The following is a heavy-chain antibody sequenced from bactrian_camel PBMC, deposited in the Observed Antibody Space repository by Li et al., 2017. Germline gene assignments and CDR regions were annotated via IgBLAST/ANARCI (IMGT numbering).Heavy chain of an antibody. V-gene: IGHV3S53*01. CDR2: FGTDGHI. J-gene: IGHJ4*01. CDR1: GDTYSSAC. D-gene: IGHD7*01. Sequence: VQLVESGGGSVQAGGSLRLSCAASGDTYSSACMGWFRQAPGKERERVATFGTDGHITYGDSVKGRFTVSHDSAKGTLDLQMTSLEPEDTGIYYCAGNEHPRFCFSPKYWGQGTQVTVS. CDR3: AGNEHPRFCFSPKY.